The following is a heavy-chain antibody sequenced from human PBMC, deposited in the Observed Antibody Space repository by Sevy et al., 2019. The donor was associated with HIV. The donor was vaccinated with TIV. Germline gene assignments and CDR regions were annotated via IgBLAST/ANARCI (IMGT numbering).Heavy chain of an antibody. J-gene: IGHJ4*02. V-gene: IGHV1-69*13. CDR2: IIPIFGTT. D-gene: IGHD4-4*01. CDR3: ARTPLLCIPGTTDVYFDN. CDR1: GGTFSNYA. Sequence: ASVKVSCKASGGTFSNYALSWVRQAPGQGLEWMGGIIPIFGTTNFAQTFQGRVTLTADESRSTAYTELSSLKSADTAVYYCARTPLLCIPGTTDVYFDNWGQGTLVTVSS.